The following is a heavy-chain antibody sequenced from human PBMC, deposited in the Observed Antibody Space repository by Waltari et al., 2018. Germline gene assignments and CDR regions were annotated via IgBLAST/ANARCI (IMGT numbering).Heavy chain of an antibody. V-gene: IGHV4-4*07. CDR3: ARVRGTAAGIASYYYYYMDV. Sequence: QVQLQESGPGLVKPSETLFLTCTVSGGSISSYYWSWIRQPAGKGLEWIGRIYTSGSTNYNPSLKSRVTMSVDTSKNQFSLKLSSVTAADTAVYYCARVRGTAAGIASYYYYYMDVWGKGTTVTVSS. D-gene: IGHD6-13*01. J-gene: IGHJ6*03. CDR2: IYTSGST. CDR1: GGSISSYY.